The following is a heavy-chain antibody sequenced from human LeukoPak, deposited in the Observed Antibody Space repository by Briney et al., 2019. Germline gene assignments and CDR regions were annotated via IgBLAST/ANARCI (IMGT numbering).Heavy chain of an antibody. CDR3: ARYCSSTSCSESYAFDI. V-gene: IGHV1-2*02. D-gene: IGHD2-2*01. Sequence: ASVKVSCKASGYTFTGYYMHWVRQAPGQGLEWMGWINPNSGGTNYAQKFQGRVTMTRDASISTAYMELSRLRSDDTAVYYCARYCSSTSCSESYAFDIWGQGTMVTVSS. J-gene: IGHJ3*02. CDR1: GYTFTGYY. CDR2: INPNSGGT.